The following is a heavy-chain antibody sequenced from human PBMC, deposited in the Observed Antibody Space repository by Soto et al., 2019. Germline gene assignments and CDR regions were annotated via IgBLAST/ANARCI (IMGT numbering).Heavy chain of an antibody. CDR1: GFAFSNCA. D-gene: IGHD2-21*02. V-gene: IGHV3-23*05. CDR2: IKTSGDTT. CDR3: TNDVTGDIGADF. Sequence: GGSLRLSCAASGFAFSNCAMSWVRQAPGKGLEWVSTIKTSGDTTFCADPVKGRFTTSRDDSKNTLYLQMNSLRAEDTATSYCTNDVTGDIGADFWGQGTPVTVSS. J-gene: IGHJ4*02.